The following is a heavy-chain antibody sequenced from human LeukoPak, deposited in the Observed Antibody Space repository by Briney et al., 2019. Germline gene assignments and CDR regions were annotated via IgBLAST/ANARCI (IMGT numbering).Heavy chain of an antibody. V-gene: IGHV4-59*01. D-gene: IGHD6-13*01. J-gene: IGHJ5*02. CDR3: ARGYSSSWGPNWFDP. CDR2: IYYSGST. CDR1: GSISGYY. Sequence: SETLSLTCTVSGSISGYYWSWIRQPPGKGLEWIGYIYYSGSTNYNPSLKSRVTISVDTSKNQFSLKLSSVTAADTAVYYCARGYSSSWGPNWFDPWGQGTLVTVSS.